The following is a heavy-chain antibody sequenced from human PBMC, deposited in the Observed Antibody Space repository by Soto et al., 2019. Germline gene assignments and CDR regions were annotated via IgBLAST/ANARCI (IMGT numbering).Heavy chain of an antibody. CDR1: GFTFSSYA. Sequence: GGSLRLSCAASGFTFSSYAMSWVRQAPGKGLEWVSAISGSGGSTYYADSVKGRFTISRDNSKNTLYLQMNSLRAEDTAVYYCAKNLGPSYYYYYMDVWGKGTTVTVSS. CDR2: ISGSGGST. V-gene: IGHV3-23*01. CDR3: AKNLGPSYYYYYMDV. J-gene: IGHJ6*03.